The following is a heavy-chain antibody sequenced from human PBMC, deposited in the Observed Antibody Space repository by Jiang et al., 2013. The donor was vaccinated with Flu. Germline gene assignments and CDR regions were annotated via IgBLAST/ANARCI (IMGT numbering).Heavy chain of an antibody. CDR1: GFTVSSNF. CDR3: ARSSLKYFFETI. CDR2: FYSGGST. J-gene: IGHJ4*02. D-gene: IGHD3-22*01. V-gene: IGHV3-53*01. Sequence: ESGGGLIQPGGSLRLSCAASGFTVSSNFMSWVRQPPGKGLEWVSVFYSGGSTYYADSVKGRFTISRDNSKNTVYLQMNSLRAEDTAVYYCARSSLKYFFETIWGQGTLVTVSS.